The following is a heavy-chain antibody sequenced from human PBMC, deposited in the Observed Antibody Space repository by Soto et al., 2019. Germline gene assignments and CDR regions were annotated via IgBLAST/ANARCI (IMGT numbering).Heavy chain of an antibody. V-gene: IGHV4-59*01. Sequence: PSETLSLTCTVSGGSISSYYWSWIRQPPGKGLEWIGYIYYSGSTNYNPSLKSRVTISVDTSTNQFSLKLSSVTAVDTAVYYCARLLWFGELTNWFDPWGQGTPVTVSS. CDR3: ARLLWFGELTNWFDP. CDR1: GGSISSYY. J-gene: IGHJ5*02. CDR2: IYYSGST. D-gene: IGHD3-10*01.